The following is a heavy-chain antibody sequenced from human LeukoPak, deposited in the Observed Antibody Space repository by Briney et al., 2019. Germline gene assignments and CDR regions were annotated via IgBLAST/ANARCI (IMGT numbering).Heavy chain of an antibody. V-gene: IGHV4-34*01. CDR3: ASLGGIAAAGTPRYGMDV. CDR1: GGSFSGYY. Sequence: PSETLSLTCAVYGGSFSGYYWSWIRQPPGKGLEWIGETNHSGSTNYNPSLKSRVTISVDTSKNQFSLKLSSVTAADTAVYYCASLGGIAAAGTPRYGMDVWGKGTTVTVSS. CDR2: TNHSGST. J-gene: IGHJ6*04. D-gene: IGHD6-13*01.